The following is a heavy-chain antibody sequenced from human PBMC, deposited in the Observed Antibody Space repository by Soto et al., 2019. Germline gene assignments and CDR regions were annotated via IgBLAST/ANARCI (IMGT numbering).Heavy chain of an antibody. D-gene: IGHD6-25*01. J-gene: IGHJ3*01. CDR3: ARVRLSSAVNDALDV. V-gene: IGHV3-30*02. CDR1: GFSFNDYV. Sequence: GGSLRLSCVGSGFSFNDYVVHWVRQAAGKGLEWVASLTYDGVTEYYADSVKGRFTMSRDNCKRTLYLHMDSLRPEDTGVYYCARVRLSSAVNDALDVWGQGTTVTVSS. CDR2: LTYDGVTE.